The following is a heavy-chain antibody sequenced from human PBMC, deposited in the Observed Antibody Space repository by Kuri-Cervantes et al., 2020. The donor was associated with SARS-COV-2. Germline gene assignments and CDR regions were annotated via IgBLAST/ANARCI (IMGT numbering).Heavy chain of an antibody. J-gene: IGHJ6*02. CDR1: GGSFSGYY. Sequence: GSLRLSCAVYGGSFSGYYWSWIRQPPGKGLEWIGEINHSGSTNYNPSLKSRVTISVDTSKNQSSLKLSSVTAADTAVYYCATQGMRFLEWLAPNYYYGMDVWGQGTTVTVSS. D-gene: IGHD3-3*01. CDR3: ATQGMRFLEWLAPNYYYGMDV. V-gene: IGHV4-34*01. CDR2: INHSGST.